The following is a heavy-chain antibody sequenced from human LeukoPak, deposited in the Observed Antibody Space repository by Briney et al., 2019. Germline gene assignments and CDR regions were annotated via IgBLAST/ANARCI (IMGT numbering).Heavy chain of an antibody. Sequence: SETLSLTCTVSGGSISSYYWSWTRQPPGKGLEWIGYIYYSGSTNYNPSLKSRVTISVDTSKNQFSLKLSSVTAADTAVYYCASADSSGYASFDYWGQGTLVTVSS. V-gene: IGHV4-59*01. CDR1: GGSISSYY. CDR2: IYYSGST. CDR3: ASADSSGYASFDY. D-gene: IGHD3-22*01. J-gene: IGHJ4*02.